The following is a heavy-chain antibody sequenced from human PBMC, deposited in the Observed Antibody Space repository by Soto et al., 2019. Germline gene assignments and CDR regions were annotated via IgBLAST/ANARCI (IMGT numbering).Heavy chain of an antibody. J-gene: IGHJ3*02. Sequence: EVQLVESGGDLVQPGGSLRLSCAASGFTFSGHWMHWVRQVPGKGLEWVSRINTDGGSSAYADSVKGRFTISRDNAKNTLYLQMNGLRAEDTAVYYCAREAGYCSTTSCYRRAFDTWGQGTTVTVSS. CDR2: INTDGGSS. CDR1: GFTFSGHW. CDR3: AREAGYCSTTSCYRRAFDT. D-gene: IGHD2-2*01. V-gene: IGHV3-74*03.